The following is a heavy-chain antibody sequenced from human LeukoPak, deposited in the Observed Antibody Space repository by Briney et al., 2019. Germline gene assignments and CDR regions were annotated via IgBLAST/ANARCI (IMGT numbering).Heavy chain of an antibody. CDR3: ARGLY. CDR2: ISNDSSSI. J-gene: IGHJ4*02. CDR1: GFTFSRHS. Sequence: PGGSLRLSCAASGFTFSRHSMNWVRQAPGKGLEWVSYISNDSSSIYYADSVKGRLTVSRDNAKNSLYLQMNSLRAEDTAVYYCARGLYWGQGTLVSVSS. V-gene: IGHV3-48*04.